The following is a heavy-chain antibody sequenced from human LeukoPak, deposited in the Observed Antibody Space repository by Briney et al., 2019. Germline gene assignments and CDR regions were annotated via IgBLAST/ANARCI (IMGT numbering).Heavy chain of an antibody. CDR3: ARANTFSYYYDSSGYTFDY. J-gene: IGHJ4*02. V-gene: IGHV1-2*06. Sequence: GASVKVSCKASGYTFTGYHMHWERQAPGQGLEWMGRINPNSGGTNYAQKFQGRVTMTRDTSISTAYMELSRLRSDDTAVYYCARANTFSYYYDSSGYTFDYWGQGTLVTVSS. CDR2: INPNSGGT. D-gene: IGHD3-22*01. CDR1: GYTFTGYH.